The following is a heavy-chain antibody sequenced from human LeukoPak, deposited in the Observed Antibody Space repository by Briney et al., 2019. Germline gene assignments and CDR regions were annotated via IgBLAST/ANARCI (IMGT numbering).Heavy chain of an antibody. Sequence: PGGSLRLSCAASRFTVSSNYMRWVRQAPGKGLEWVSVIYSGGSTYYADSVKGRFTISRDNSKNKLYLQMNSLRAEDTAVYYCASSVNYYDSSGIDAFDIWGQGTMVTVSS. V-gene: IGHV3-53*01. CDR3: ASSVNYYDSSGIDAFDI. CDR2: IYSGGST. D-gene: IGHD3-22*01. CDR1: RFTVSSNY. J-gene: IGHJ3*02.